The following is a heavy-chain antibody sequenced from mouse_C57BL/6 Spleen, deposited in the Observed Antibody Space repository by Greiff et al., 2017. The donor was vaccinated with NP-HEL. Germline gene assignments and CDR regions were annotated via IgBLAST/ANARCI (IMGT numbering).Heavy chain of an antibody. CDR1: GFTFSNYW. V-gene: IGHV6-3*01. CDR2: IRLKSDNYAT. CDR3: TGIYDGYPSYAMDY. D-gene: IGHD2-3*01. J-gene: IGHJ4*01. Sequence: EVKVEESGGGLVQPGGSMKLSCVASGFTFSNYWMNWVRQSPEKGLEWVAQIRLKSDNYATHYAESVKGRFTISRDDSKSSVYLQMNNLRAEDTGIYYCTGIYDGYPSYAMDYWGQGTSVTVSS.